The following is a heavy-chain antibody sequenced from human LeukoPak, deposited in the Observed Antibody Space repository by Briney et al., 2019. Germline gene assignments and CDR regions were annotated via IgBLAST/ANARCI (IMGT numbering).Heavy chain of an antibody. CDR1: GYSFTSYW. CDR2: IYPGDSDT. Sequence: GESLKISCKGSGYSFTSYWIGWVRQMPGKGLEWMGIIYPGDSDTRYSPSFQGQVTISADKSISTAYLQWSSLKASDTAMYYCARQDHTRYCSGGSCYSEDYWGQGTLVTVSS. D-gene: IGHD2-15*01. J-gene: IGHJ4*02. V-gene: IGHV5-51*01. CDR3: ARQDHTRYCSGGSCYSEDY.